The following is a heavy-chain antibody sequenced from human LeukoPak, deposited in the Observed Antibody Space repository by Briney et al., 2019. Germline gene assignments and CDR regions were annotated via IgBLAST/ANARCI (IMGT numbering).Heavy chain of an antibody. D-gene: IGHD3-3*01. V-gene: IGHV3-7*01. CDR1: GFPFGTYW. J-gene: IGHJ4*02. CDR2: INRDGSGE. CDR3: ARDDDVWSGWGH. Sequence: GGSLRLSCTASGFPFGTYWLGWVRQAPGKGLEWVANINRDGSGEYYAGSVKGRFTIARDNAKNSLYLQMNSLRAEDTAVYYCARDDDVWSGWGHWGRGTLVTVSS.